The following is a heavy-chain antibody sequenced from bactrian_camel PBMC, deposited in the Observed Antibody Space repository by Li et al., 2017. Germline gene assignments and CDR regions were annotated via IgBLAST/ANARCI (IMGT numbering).Heavy chain of an antibody. J-gene: IGHJ6*01. CDR1: GYTYSSGC. CDR3: VTELTAGETDFGY. Sequence: VQLVESGGGLVQPGGSLRLSCGASGYTYSSGCMGWFRQAPGKGLEWVSTILTVAGASRTYYTDSVKGRFTVSRDNAKNMVYLQMNSLQSEDTALYYCVTELTAGETDFGYWGQGTQVTVS. V-gene: IGHV3-2*01. D-gene: IGHD7*01. CDR2: ILTVAGASRT.